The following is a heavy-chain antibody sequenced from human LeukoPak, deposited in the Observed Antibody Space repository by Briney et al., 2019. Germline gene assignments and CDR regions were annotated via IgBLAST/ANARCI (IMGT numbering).Heavy chain of an antibody. CDR1: GFTFSSYS. V-gene: IGHV3-48*01. J-gene: IGHJ4*02. D-gene: IGHD3-16*01. CDR2: ISSSSDTI. CDR3: ARDRFGVTTFGGVVMTDRGVFDY. Sequence: GGSLRLSCAASGFTFSSYSMNWVRQAPGKGLEWVSYISSSSDTIYYADSVKGRFTISRDNAKNSLYLQMNSLRAEDTAVYYCARDRFGVTTFGGVVMTDRGVFDYWGQGFLVTVSS.